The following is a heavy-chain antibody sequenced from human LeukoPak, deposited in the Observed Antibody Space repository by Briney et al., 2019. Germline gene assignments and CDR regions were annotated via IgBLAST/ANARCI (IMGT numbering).Heavy chain of an antibody. CDR2: IYNSGST. V-gene: IGHV4-59*01. Sequence: PSETLSLTCTVSGGSISSYYWNWIRQPPGKGLEWIGYIYNSGSTNNNPSLKSRVTISVDTSKNQFSLKLSSVTAADTAVYYCARDRLQLQSWGQGTLVTVSS. CDR1: GGSISSYY. J-gene: IGHJ5*02. CDR3: ARDRLQLQS. D-gene: IGHD5-24*01.